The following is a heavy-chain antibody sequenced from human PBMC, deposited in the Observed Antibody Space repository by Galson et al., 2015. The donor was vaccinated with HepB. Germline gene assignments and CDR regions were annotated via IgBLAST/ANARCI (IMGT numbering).Heavy chain of an antibody. V-gene: IGHV4-39*01. CDR1: GGSISSSSYY. Sequence: ETLSLTCTVSGGSISSSSYYWGWIRQPPGKGLEWIGSIYYSGSTYYNPSLKSRVTISVETSKNQFSLKLSSVTAADTAVYYCARGLVEMATIGNYWGQGTLVTVSS. CDR2: IYYSGST. CDR3: ARGLVEMATIGNY. J-gene: IGHJ4*02. D-gene: IGHD5-24*01.